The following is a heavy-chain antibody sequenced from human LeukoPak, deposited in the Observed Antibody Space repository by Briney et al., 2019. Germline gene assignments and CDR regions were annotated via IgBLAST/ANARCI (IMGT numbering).Heavy chain of an antibody. Sequence: GGSLRLSCAASGFIFSSNWIHWVRQAPGKGLEWVANIKLDGSEKNYVDSVKGRFTISRDNTKNSLYLQMNSLRVEDTAVFYCARDQYDTWSRRGNFDSWGQGTLVIVSS. J-gene: IGHJ4*02. D-gene: IGHD3-3*01. CDR2: IKLDGSEK. CDR3: ARDQYDTWSRRGNFDS. CDR1: GFIFSSNW. V-gene: IGHV3-7*03.